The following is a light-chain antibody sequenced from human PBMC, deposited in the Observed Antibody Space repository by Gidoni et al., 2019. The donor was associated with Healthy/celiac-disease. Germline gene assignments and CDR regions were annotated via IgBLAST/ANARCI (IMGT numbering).Light chain of an antibody. Sequence: DIQMPQSPSTLSASVGDRVTIPCRASQSISSWLAWYQQKPGKAPKLLIYDASSLESVFPSRCSGSGAGTEFTLTSSSLQPDDFATYYCQQYNSYSYTFGQGTKLEIK. J-gene: IGKJ2*01. CDR2: DAS. CDR1: QSISSW. V-gene: IGKV1-5*01. CDR3: QQYNSYSYT.